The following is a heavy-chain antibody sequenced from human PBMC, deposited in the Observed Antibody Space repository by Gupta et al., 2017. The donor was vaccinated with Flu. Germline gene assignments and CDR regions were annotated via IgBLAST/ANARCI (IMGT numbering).Heavy chain of an antibody. CDR1: EVDFSDYA. J-gene: IGHJ4*02. CDR2: INKNAVT. Sequence: VQLVESGGGLVQPGGSLRLSCAAFEVDFSDYALSWVRLAPGKGLECIAFINKNAVTDYTEFMKGRVTISRDNARNSVSLQVSSLRVDDTALYYCARGHWDSWGQGTLVTVSS. CDR3: ARGHWDS. V-gene: IGHV3-48*03.